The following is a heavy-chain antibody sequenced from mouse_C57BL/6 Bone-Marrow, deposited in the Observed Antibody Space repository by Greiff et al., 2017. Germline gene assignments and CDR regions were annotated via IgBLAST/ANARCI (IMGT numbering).Heavy chain of an antibody. V-gene: IGHV1-69*01. D-gene: IGHD1-1*01. CDR3: ARDYYGSSFWFAY. CDR2: IDPSDSYT. CDR1: GYTFTSYW. Sequence: QVQLQQPGAELVMPGASVKLSCKASGYTFTSYWMHWVKQRPGQGLEWIGEIDPSDSYTNYNQKFKGKSTLTVDKSSSTAYMQLSSLPSEDCAVDYCARDYYGSSFWFAYWGQGTSVTVSA. J-gene: IGHJ3*01.